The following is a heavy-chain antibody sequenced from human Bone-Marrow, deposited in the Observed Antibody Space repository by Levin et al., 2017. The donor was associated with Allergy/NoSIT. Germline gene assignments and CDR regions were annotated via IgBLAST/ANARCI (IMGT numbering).Heavy chain of an antibody. CDR1: GGSFDTFN. D-gene: IGHD2-15*01. CDR3: ARGRIVVGTNWLDP. Sequence: SETLSLTCGVSGGSFDTFNWSWIRQAPGKGPEWIGEINHRGTTSTNPSLESRLTISVDTSMKQFSLTLTSVTAADTAVYSCARGRIVVGTNWLDPWGQGTLVTVSS. CDR2: INHRGTT. J-gene: IGHJ5*02. V-gene: IGHV4-34*01.